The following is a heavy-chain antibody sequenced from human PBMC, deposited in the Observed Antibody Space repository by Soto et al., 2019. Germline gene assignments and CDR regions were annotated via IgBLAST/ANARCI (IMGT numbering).Heavy chain of an antibody. CDR1: GYTFTGYY. V-gene: IGHV1-2*04. CDR2: INPNSGGT. Sequence: GASVKVSCKASGYTFTGYYMHWVRQAPGQGLEWMGWINPNSGGTNYAQKFQGWVTMTRDTSISTAYMELSRLRSDDTAVYYCARGSMYYYDSSGVIDYRGQGTLVTVSS. J-gene: IGHJ4*02. CDR3: ARGSMYYYDSSGVIDY. D-gene: IGHD3-22*01.